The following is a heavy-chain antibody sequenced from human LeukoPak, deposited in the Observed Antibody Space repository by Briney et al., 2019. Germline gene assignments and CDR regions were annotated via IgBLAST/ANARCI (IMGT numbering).Heavy chain of an antibody. V-gene: IGHV4-39*01. CDR3: ARISIYYDSPHI. CDR2: IYYSGTT. J-gene: IGHJ3*02. Sequence: SETLSLTCTVSGGSISSSSYYWGWIRQPPGKGLDWIGNIYYSGTTYYNPSLRGRVTISVDTSKNQFSLNLSSVTAADTAVYYCARISIYYDSPHIWGQGTMVTVSS. D-gene: IGHD3-22*01. CDR1: GGSISSSSYY.